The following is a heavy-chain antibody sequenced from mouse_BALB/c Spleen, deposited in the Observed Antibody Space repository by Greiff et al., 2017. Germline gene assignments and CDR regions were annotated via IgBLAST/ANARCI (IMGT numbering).Heavy chain of an antibody. V-gene: IGHV1-14*01. CDR3: ARWLHYFDY. CDR1: GYTFTSYV. CDR2: INPYNDGT. J-gene: IGHJ2*01. D-gene: IGHD2-2*01. Sequence: EVQRVESGPELVKPGASVKMSCKASGYTFTSYVMHWVKQKPGQGLEWIGYINPYNDGTKYNEKFKGKATLTSDKSSSTAYMELSSLTSEDSAVYYCARWLHYFDYWGQGTTLTVSS.